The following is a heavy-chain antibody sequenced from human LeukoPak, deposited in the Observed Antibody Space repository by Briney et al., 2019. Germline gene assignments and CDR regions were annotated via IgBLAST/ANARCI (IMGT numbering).Heavy chain of an antibody. CDR3: ARDVRAATYYYYYMDV. D-gene: IGHD2-15*01. J-gene: IGHJ6*03. CDR1: GGSISSYY. Sequence: SETLSLTCTVSGGSISSYYWSWIRQPPGKGLEWIGYIYYSGSTNYNPSLKSRVTISVDTSKNQFSLKLSSVTAADTAVYYCARDVRAATYYYYYMDVWGKGTTVTVSS. CDR2: IYYSGST. V-gene: IGHV4-59*12.